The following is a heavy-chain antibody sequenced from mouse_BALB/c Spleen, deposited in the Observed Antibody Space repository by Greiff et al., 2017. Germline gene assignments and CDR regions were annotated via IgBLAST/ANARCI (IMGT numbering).Heavy chain of an antibody. CDR3: ARDYRYDGGDFDV. Sequence: QVQLQQSGAELMKPGASVKISCKATGYTFSSYWIEWVKQRPGHGLEWIGEILPGSGSTNYNEKFKGKATFTADTSSNTAYMQLSSLTSEDSAVYYCARDYRYDGGDFDVWGAGTTVTVSS. CDR1: GYTFSSYW. D-gene: IGHD2-14*01. CDR2: ILPGSGST. J-gene: IGHJ1*01. V-gene: IGHV1-9*01.